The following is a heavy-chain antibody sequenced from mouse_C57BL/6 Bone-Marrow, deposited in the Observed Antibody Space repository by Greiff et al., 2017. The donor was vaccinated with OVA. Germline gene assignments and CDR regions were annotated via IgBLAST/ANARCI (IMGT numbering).Heavy chain of an antibody. CDR2: ISSGGDYI. D-gene: IGHD2-1*01. J-gene: IGHJ4*01. V-gene: IGHV5-9-1*02. CDR1: GFTFSSYA. CDR3: TRLLDAMDY. Sequence: EVKLMESGEGLVKPGGSLKLSCAASGFTFSSYAMSWVRQTPEKSLEWVAYISSGGDYIYYADTVKGRFTISRDNARNTLYLQMSSLKSEDTAMYYCTRLLDAMDYWGQGTSVTVSS.